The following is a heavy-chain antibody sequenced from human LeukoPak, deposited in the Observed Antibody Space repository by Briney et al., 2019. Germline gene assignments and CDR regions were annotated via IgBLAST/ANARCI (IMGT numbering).Heavy chain of an antibody. V-gene: IGHV4-59*08. D-gene: IGHD3-3*01. CDR2: IYYSGST. J-gene: IGHJ4*02. Sequence: SETLSLTCTVSGGSISSYYWSWIRQPPGKGLEWIGYIYYSGSTNYNPSLKSRVTISVDTSKNQFSLKLSSVTAADTAVYYCARAEGYDFWSGYFRFGSFDYWGQGTLVTVSS. CDR3: ARAEGYDFWSGYFRFGSFDY. CDR1: GGSISSYY.